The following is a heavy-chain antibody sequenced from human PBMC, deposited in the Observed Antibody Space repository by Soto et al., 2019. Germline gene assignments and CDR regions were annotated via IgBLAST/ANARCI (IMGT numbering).Heavy chain of an antibody. CDR3: ARGDKGGFNL. CDR2: IHSDGSST. Sequence: EVQLVESEGGLVQRGGSLRLSCAASGFTFNYYWMHWVRQAPGQGLVWVSHIHSDGSSTTYVDSVKGRFTISRDNAKNRLSLQMNSLRGEDTAVYYCARGDKGGFNLWGQGTTVTVSS. D-gene: IGHD2-21*02. CDR1: GFTFNYYW. J-gene: IGHJ3*01. V-gene: IGHV3-74*01.